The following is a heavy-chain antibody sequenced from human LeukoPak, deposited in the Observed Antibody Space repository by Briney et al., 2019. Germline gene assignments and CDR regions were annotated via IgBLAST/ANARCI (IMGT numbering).Heavy chain of an antibody. CDR3: ARDLPRGGYCSSTSCYRGIDP. CDR2: IYYSGST. Sequence: PSQTLSLTCTVSGGSISSGGYYWSWIRQHPGKGLEWIGYIYYSGSTYYNPSLKSRVTISVDTSKNQFSLKLSSVTAADTAVYYCARDLPRGGYCSSTSCYRGIDPWGQGTLVTVSS. J-gene: IGHJ5*02. CDR1: GGSISSGGYY. V-gene: IGHV4-31*03. D-gene: IGHD2-2*01.